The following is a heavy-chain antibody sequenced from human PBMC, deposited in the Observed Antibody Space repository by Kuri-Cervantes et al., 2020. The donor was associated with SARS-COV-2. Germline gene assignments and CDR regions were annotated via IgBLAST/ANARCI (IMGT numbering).Heavy chain of an antibody. CDR2: IDWDDDK. Sequence: LRLSCTVSGGSISSHYWSWIRQPPGKALEWLARIDWDDDKYYGTSLKTRLTISKDTSKNQVVLTMTNMDPVDTATYYCARTAGLGEAFDIWGQGTMVTVSS. CDR1: GGSISSHYW. J-gene: IGHJ3*02. D-gene: IGHD3/OR15-3a*01. V-gene: IGHV2-70*11. CDR3: ARTAGLGEAFDI.